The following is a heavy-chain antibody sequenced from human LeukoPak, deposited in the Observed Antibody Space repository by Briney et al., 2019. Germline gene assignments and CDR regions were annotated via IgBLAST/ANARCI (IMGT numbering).Heavy chain of an antibody. CDR3: ARDTIAVPGDFDY. CDR2: ISGSGGST. V-gene: IGHV3-23*01. CDR1: GFTFSSYA. D-gene: IGHD6-19*01. Sequence: GGSLRLSCAASGFTFSSYAMSWVRQAPGKGLEWVSVISGSGGSTTYADSVKGRFTISRDNAKNTLYLQMNSLRAEDTAVYYCARDTIAVPGDFDYWGQGALVTVSS. J-gene: IGHJ4*02.